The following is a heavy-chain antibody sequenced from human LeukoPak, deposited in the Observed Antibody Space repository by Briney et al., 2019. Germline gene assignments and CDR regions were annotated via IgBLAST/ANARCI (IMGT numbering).Heavy chain of an antibody. Sequence: PGGSLRLSCAASGFTFSSYVMHWVRQAPGKGLVWVSRINSDGSSTSYADSVKGRFTISRDNAKNTLYLQMNSLRAEDTAVYYCARSSYSSSWYTQSFLSDYYMDVWGKGTTVTVSS. CDR3: ARSSYSSSWYTQSFLSDYYMDV. D-gene: IGHD6-13*01. CDR2: INSDGSST. J-gene: IGHJ6*03. CDR1: GFTFSSYV. V-gene: IGHV3-74*01.